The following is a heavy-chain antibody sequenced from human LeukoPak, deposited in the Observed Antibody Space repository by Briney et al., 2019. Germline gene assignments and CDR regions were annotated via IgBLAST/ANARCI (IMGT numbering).Heavy chain of an antibody. Sequence: SETLSLTCTVSGGSISGYYCNWFRQPAGKGLEWIGRIYTSAGINYNPSLKSRVTMSVDTSKNQCSLKLTSVTAADTAVYYCAREQQLADWGQGTLVTVSS. J-gene: IGHJ4*02. CDR1: GGSISGYY. V-gene: IGHV4-4*07. CDR3: AREQQLAD. CDR2: IYTSAGI. D-gene: IGHD6-13*01.